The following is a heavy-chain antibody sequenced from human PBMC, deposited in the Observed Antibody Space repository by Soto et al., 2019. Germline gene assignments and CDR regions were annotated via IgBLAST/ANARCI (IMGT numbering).Heavy chain of an antibody. CDR3: AKVESRVVAAGEGYFDY. CDR2: ISYDGSNK. J-gene: IGHJ4*02. CDR1: GFTFSSYG. V-gene: IGHV3-30*18. D-gene: IGHD2-15*01. Sequence: LSLTCAASGFTFSSYGMHWVRQAPGKGLEWVAVISYDGSNKYYADSVKGRFTISRDNSKNTLYLQMNSLRAEDTAVYYCAKVESRVVAAGEGYFDYWGQGTLVTVSS.